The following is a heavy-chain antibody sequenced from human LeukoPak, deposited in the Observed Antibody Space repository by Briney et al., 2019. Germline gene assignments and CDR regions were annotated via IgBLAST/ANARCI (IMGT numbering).Heavy chain of an antibody. CDR2: ISSSSSYI. D-gene: IGHD6-19*01. CDR1: GFTFSSYS. V-gene: IGHV3-21*01. J-gene: IGHJ6*02. CDR3: ARDQRWLVPYYYYGMDV. Sequence: GGSLRLSCAASGFTFSSYSMNWVRPAPEKGLEWVSSISSSSSYIYYADSVKGRFTISRDNAKNSLYLQMNSLRAEDTAVYYCARDQRWLVPYYYYGMDVWGQGTTVTVSS.